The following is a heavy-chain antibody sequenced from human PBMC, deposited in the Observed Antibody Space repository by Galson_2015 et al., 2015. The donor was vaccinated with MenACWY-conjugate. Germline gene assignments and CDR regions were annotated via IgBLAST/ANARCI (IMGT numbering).Heavy chain of an antibody. CDR3: AKRVEWFGRLDY. CDR1: GFTFSSYA. CDR2: ISGSGGST. J-gene: IGHJ4*02. D-gene: IGHD3-10*01. Sequence: SLRLSCAASGFTFSSYAMSWVRQAPGKGLEWVSAISGSGGSTYYADSVKGRFTISRDNSKNTLYLQMNSLRAEDTAVYYCAKRVEWFGRLDYWGQGTLVTVSS. V-gene: IGHV3-23*01.